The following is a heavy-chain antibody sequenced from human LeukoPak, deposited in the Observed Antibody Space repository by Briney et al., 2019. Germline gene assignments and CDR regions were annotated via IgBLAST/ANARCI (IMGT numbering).Heavy chain of an antibody. CDR1: GGSISSSSYY. CDR3: ARGLWFGDENPPYFDY. D-gene: IGHD3-10*01. CDR2: IYYSGST. V-gene: IGHV4-39*07. Sequence: SETLSLTCTVSGGSISSSSYYWGWIRQPPGKGLEWIGSIYYSGSTYYNPSLKSRVTISVDTSENQFSLKLSSVTAADTALYYCARGLWFGDENPPYFDYWGQGTLVTVSS. J-gene: IGHJ4*02.